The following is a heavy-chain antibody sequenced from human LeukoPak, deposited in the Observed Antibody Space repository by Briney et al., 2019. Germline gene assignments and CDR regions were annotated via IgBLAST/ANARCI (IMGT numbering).Heavy chain of an antibody. CDR1: GGSISSYY. J-gene: IGHJ5*02. V-gene: IGHV4-4*07. Sequence: SETLSLTCTVSGGSISSYYWSWIRQPAGKGLEWIGRIYTSGSTNYNLSLKSRVTMSVDTSKNQFSLKLSSVTAADTAVYYCARDKPYCGGDCYNWFDPWGQGTLVTVSS. CDR3: ARDKPYCGGDCYNWFDP. CDR2: IYTSGST. D-gene: IGHD2-21*02.